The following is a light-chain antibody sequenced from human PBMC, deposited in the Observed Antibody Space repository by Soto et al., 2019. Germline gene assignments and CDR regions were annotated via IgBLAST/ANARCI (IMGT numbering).Light chain of an antibody. Sequence: EIVMTQSPATLSLSPGERATLSCRASQSVSSNVAWYQQIPGQTPRLLIYGAMNRATGIPDRFSGSGSGTEFTLTISSLEPEDFVVYYCQQYHSPPLTFGQGTKVDIK. CDR1: QSVSSN. CDR3: QQYHSPPLT. J-gene: IGKJ1*01. CDR2: GAM. V-gene: IGKV3D-15*01.